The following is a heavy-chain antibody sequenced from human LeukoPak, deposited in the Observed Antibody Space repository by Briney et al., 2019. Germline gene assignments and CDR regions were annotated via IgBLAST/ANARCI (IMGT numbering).Heavy chain of an antibody. V-gene: IGHV3-23*01. CDR1: GFTFSSYG. CDR3: AKEGNVLLWFGESQTPFDY. J-gene: IGHJ4*02. D-gene: IGHD3-10*01. CDR2: ISGSGGST. Sequence: GSLRLSCAASGFTFSSYGMSWVRQAPGKGLEWVSAISGSGGSTYYADSVKGRFTISRDNSKNTLYLQMNSLRAEDTAVYYCAKEGNVLLWFGESQTPFDYWGQGTLVTVSS.